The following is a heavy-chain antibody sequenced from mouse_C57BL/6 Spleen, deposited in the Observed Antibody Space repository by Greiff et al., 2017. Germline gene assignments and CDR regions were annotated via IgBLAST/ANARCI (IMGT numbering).Heavy chain of an antibody. J-gene: IGHJ1*03. V-gene: IGHV1-42*01. CDR1: GYSFTGYY. CDR3: ARFLPRYFDV. CDR2: INPSTGGT. Sequence: VQLKESGPELVKPGASVKISCKASGYSFTGYYMNWVKQSPEKSLEWIGEINPSTGGTTYNQKFKAKATLTVDKSSSTAYMQLKSLTSEDSAVYYCARFLPRYFDVWGTGTTVTVSS. D-gene: IGHD5-5*01.